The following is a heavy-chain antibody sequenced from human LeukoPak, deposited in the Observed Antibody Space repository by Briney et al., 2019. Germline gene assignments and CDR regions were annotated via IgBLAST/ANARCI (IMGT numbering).Heavy chain of an antibody. V-gene: IGHV1-69*05. CDR3: ARVTPDCGGDCYNYYFDY. J-gene: IGHJ4*02. CDR2: IIPIFGTS. D-gene: IGHD2-21*02. CDR1: GGTFSSYA. Sequence: SVKLSCKASGGTFSSYAISWVRQAPGQGLEWMGGIIPIFGTSNYEQKFQGRVTITTDESTSTAYMELSSLRSEDTAVYYCARVTPDCGGDCYNYYFDYWGQGTLVTVSS.